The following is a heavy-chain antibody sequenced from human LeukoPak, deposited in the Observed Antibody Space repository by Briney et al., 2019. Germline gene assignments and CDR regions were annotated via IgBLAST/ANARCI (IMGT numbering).Heavy chain of an antibody. CDR1: GFSFSAFA. CDR2: IKYDGSEK. Sequence: PGGSLRLPCAASGFSFSAFAMHWVRQAPGKGLEWLAFIKYDGSEKYHADSVKGRLTISRDNSKETLYLQMNSLRGEDTAVYYCAKDRAASTTGGYFESWGQGAPVIVSS. CDR3: AKDRAASTTGGYFES. D-gene: IGHD4-17*01. V-gene: IGHV3-30*02. J-gene: IGHJ1*01.